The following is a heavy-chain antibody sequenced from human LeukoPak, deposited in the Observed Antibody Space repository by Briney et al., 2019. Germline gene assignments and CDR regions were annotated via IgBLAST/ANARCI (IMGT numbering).Heavy chain of an antibody. CDR2: IPSNGEGT. CDR3: ARVPHYGAGWYGPDDY. V-gene: IGHV3-64*01. J-gene: IGHJ4*02. Sequence: GGSLRLSCVVSGVSFSTHATHWVRQAPGRGLEYVAAIPSNGEGTYYANSVEGRFTISRDNSKNTLYLQLGSLRAEDTAVYYCARVPHYGAGWYGPDDYWGQGTLVTVSS. CDR1: GVSFSTHA. D-gene: IGHD4/OR15-4a*01.